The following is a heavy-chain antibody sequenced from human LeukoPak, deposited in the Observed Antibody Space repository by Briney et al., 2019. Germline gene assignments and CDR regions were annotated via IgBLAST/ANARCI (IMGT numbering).Heavy chain of an antibody. J-gene: IGHJ4*02. V-gene: IGHV5-51*01. CDR2: IYPGDSDT. CDR1: GYSFTSYW. D-gene: IGHD3-22*01. CDR3: ARSYYDSSGYYLQFDY. Sequence: GESLKISCKGSGYSFTSYWIGWVRQMPGKGLEWMGIIYPGDSDTRYSPSFQGQVTISADKSISTAYLQGSSLKASDTAMYYCARSYYDSSGYYLQFDYWGQGTLVTVSS.